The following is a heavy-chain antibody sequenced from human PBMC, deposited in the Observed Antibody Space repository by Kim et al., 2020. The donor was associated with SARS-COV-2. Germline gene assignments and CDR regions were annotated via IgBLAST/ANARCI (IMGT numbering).Heavy chain of an antibody. V-gene: IGHV7-4-1*02. D-gene: IGHD6-13*01. CDR2: INTNTGNP. Sequence: ASVKVSCKASGYTFTSYAMNWVRQAPGQGLEWMGWINTNTGNPTYAQGFTGRFVFSLDTSVSTAYLQISSLKAEETAVYYCARAPVIAAAGTRGRYYYYYGMDVWGQGTTVTVSS. CDR3: ARAPVIAAAGTRGRYYYYYGMDV. CDR1: GYTFTSYA. J-gene: IGHJ6*02.